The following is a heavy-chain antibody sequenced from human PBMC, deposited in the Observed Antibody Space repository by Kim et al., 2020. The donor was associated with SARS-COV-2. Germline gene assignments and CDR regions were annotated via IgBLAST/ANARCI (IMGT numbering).Heavy chain of an antibody. D-gene: IGHD3-10*01. Sequence: GGSLRLSCAASGFTFSSYAMSWVRQAPGKGLEWVSAISGSGGSTYYADSVKGRFTISRDNSKNTLFLQMNSLRAEDTAVYYCAKDFIRSTILRASGPPRYFDLWGRGTLVTVSS. CDR3: AKDFIRSTILRASGPPRYFDL. V-gene: IGHV3-23*01. CDR2: ISGSGGST. CDR1: GFTFSSYA. J-gene: IGHJ2*01.